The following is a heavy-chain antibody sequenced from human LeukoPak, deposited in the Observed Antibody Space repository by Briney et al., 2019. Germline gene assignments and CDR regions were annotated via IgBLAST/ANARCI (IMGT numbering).Heavy chain of an antibody. CDR3: TSLMMMNYYYMDV. CDR1: GFTFSGSA. CDR2: IRSKANSYAT. J-gene: IGHJ6*03. V-gene: IGHV3-73*01. D-gene: IGHD3-16*01. Sequence: AGGSLRLSCAASGFTFSGSAMHWVRQASGKGLEWVGRIRSKANSYATAYAASVKGRFTISRDDSKNTAYLQMNSLKTEDTAVYYCTSLMMMNYYYMDVWGKGTTVTVSS.